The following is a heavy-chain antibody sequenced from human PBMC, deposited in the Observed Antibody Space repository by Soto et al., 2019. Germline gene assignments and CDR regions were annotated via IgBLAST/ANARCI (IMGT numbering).Heavy chain of an antibody. Sequence: QVQLVQSGAEVKKPGASVKVSSKASGYTFTTYDVNWMRQATGQGPEWLGWMNPYNGDTGYAQKFQGRVTLTRDTSMNTAYLELSSLTYEDTAVYYCARNRRETGDFDYWGQGTLVTVSS. CDR3: ARNRRETGDFDY. CDR2: MNPYNGDT. D-gene: IGHD7-27*01. V-gene: IGHV1-8*02. CDR1: GYTFTTYD. J-gene: IGHJ4*02.